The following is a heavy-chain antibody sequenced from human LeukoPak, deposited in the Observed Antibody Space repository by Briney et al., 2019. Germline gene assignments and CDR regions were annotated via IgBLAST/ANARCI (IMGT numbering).Heavy chain of an antibody. V-gene: IGHV3-30*18. Sequence: GGSLRLSCAASGFTFSSYGMHWVRQAPGKGLEWVAVMSYDGSNKYYADSVKGRFTISGDNSKNTLYLQMNSLRAEDTAVYYCAKVTTLYYYYGMDVWGQGTTVTVSS. CDR2: MSYDGSNK. D-gene: IGHD4-11*01. J-gene: IGHJ6*02. CDR3: AKVTTLYYYYGMDV. CDR1: GFTFSSYG.